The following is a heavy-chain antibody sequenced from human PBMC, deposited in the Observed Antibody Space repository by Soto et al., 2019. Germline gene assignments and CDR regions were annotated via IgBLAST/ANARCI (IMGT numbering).Heavy chain of an antibody. CDR3: ARDLYYYDSSGYYIHDY. J-gene: IGHJ4*02. V-gene: IGHV3-48*02. CDR1: GFTFSSYS. D-gene: IGHD3-22*01. Sequence: TGGSLRLSCAAFGFTFSSYSMNWVRQAPGKGLEWVSYISSSSSTIYYADSVKGRFTISRDNAKNSLYLQMNSLRDEDTAVYYCARDLYYYDSSGYYIHDYWGQGTLVTVSS. CDR2: ISSSSSTI.